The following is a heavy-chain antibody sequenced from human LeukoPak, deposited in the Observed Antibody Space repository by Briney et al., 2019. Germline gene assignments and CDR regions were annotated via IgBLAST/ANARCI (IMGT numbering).Heavy chain of an antibody. CDR3: ARVSGNYYRWFDS. CDR1: RFTFSSYW. CDR2: IKQDGSEK. Sequence: GGSLRLSCAASRFTFSSYWMSWVRQAPGKGLEWVANIKQDGSEKYYVDSVKGRFTISRDNAKNSLYLQMNSLKAEDTAVYYCARVSGNYYRWFDSWGQGTLVTVSS. V-gene: IGHV3-7*03. D-gene: IGHD1-26*01. J-gene: IGHJ5*01.